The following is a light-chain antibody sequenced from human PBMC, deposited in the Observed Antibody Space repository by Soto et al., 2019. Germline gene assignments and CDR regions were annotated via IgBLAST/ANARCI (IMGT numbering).Light chain of an antibody. J-gene: IGKJ2*01. V-gene: IGKV1-17*01. Sequence: DIQMTQSPSSLSASVGGRVTITCRASEDVGDNLAWFQQKPGKAPERLIYGASNLQSGVPSRFSGSGSGTDFTLTISSLQPEDFATYYCQQGHSFPYTFGQGTKLEI. CDR1: EDVGDN. CDR3: QQGHSFPYT. CDR2: GAS.